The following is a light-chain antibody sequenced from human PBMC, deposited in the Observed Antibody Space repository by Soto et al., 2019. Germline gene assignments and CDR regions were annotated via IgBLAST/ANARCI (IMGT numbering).Light chain of an antibody. J-gene: IGKJ1*01. CDR1: QSVNKW. V-gene: IGKV1-27*01. CDR2: DAS. CDR3: QKYNSAPRT. Sequence: DIQVTQSPSTLSASVGDRVTITCRASQSVNKWLAWFQQKPGKVPTLLIFDASTLHSGVPSRFSGSGSGTDFTLTISSLQPEDVATYYCQKYNSAPRTFGQGTKVDIK.